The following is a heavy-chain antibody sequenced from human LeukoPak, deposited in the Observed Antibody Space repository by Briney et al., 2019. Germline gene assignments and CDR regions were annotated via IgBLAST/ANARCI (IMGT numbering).Heavy chain of an antibody. CDR3: AKVAGYGDEYYFDY. V-gene: IGHV3-30*18. CDR2: ISYDGSNK. Sequence: PGGSLRLSCAASGFTFSSYGMHWVRQAPGKGLEWVGVISYDGSNKYYADSVKGRFTISRDNSKNTLYLQMNSLRAEDTAVYYCAKVAGYGDEYYFDYWGQGTLVTVSS. CDR1: GFTFSSYG. D-gene: IGHD4-17*01. J-gene: IGHJ4*02.